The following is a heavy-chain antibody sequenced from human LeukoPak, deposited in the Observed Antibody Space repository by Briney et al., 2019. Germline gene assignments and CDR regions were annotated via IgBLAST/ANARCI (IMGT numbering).Heavy chain of an antibody. D-gene: IGHD5-18*01. CDR1: GFTFSSYC. Sequence: GRSLRLSCAASGFTFSSYCMHWVRQAPGKGLEWVAVIWYDGSNKRYADSVKGRFTISRDNSKKTLYLQMNSLRAEDTAVYYCAREGGDTGSLDVWGQGTTVTVSS. V-gene: IGHV3-33*01. CDR3: AREGGDTGSLDV. J-gene: IGHJ6*02. CDR2: IWYDGSNK.